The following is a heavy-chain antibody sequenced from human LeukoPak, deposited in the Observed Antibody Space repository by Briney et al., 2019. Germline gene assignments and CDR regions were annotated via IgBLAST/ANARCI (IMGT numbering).Heavy chain of an antibody. CDR2: IYPNTGGT. Sequence: ASVKVSCKASGYTCTNYYLHWVRQAPGQGLEWMGWIYPNTGGTKSTQKFQGRVSMTRDTSINTAYMEMINPTSADTAVYYCAREPGTATGYWGQGTLVTVSS. V-gene: IGHV1-2*02. J-gene: IGHJ4*02. CDR1: GYTCTNYY. D-gene: IGHD1-1*01. CDR3: AREPGTATGY.